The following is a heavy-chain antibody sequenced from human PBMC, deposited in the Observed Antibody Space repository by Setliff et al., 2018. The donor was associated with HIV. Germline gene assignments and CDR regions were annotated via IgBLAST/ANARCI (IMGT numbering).Heavy chain of an antibody. Sequence: TLSLTCAVYGGSFSGYFWTWIRQPPGRGLEWIGEIIHSGGTNYNRSLKSRVTISVDTSKNQFSLNLSSVTAADTAVYYCARGGLGVVGAIDYWSQGTLVTVSS. V-gene: IGHV4-34*01. CDR3: ARGGLGVVGAIDY. D-gene: IGHD2-15*01. J-gene: IGHJ4*02. CDR1: GGSFSGYF. CDR2: IIHSGGT.